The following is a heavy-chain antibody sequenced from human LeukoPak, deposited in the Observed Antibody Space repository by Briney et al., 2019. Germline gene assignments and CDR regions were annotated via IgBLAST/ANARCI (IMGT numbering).Heavy chain of an antibody. D-gene: IGHD2-15*01. CDR1: GFSFSDYA. V-gene: IGHV3-23*01. Sequence: GGSLRLSYAASGFSFSDYAMTWVRQAPGKGLERVSGISDDATGTHYADSVKGRFTISRDNSKSTVYLQMNSLRTEDTAIYFCAKATRPLGAIDYWGQGTLVTVSS. CDR3: AKATRPLGAIDY. CDR2: ISDDATGT. J-gene: IGHJ4*02.